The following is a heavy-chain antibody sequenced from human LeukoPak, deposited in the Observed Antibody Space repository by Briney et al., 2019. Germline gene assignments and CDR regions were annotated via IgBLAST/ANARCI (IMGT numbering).Heavy chain of an antibody. Sequence: MSGGSLRLSCAASGFTFSSYSMNWVRQAPGKGLEWVSSISSSSRYIYYADSVKGRFTISRDNAKNSLYLQMNSLRAEDTAVYYCAKDGTIFGVVTAAYNWFDPWGQGTLVTVSS. V-gene: IGHV3-21*04. CDR1: GFTFSSYS. J-gene: IGHJ5*02. CDR2: ISSSSRYI. CDR3: AKDGTIFGVVTAAYNWFDP. D-gene: IGHD3-3*01.